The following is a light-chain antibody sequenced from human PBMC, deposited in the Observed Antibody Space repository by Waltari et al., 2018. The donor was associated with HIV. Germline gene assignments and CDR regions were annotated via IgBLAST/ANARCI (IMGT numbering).Light chain of an antibody. CDR2: GAS. J-gene: IGKJ5*01. Sequence: EIVLTQSPGTLSLSPGERATLSCRASQSVSSSYLAWYQQKPGQAPMLLIYGASSRATGIPDRFSGSGSGTDFTLTISRLEPEDFAVYFCQQYSGSRPITFGQGTRLEIK. V-gene: IGKV3-20*01. CDR1: QSVSSSY. CDR3: QQYSGSRPIT.